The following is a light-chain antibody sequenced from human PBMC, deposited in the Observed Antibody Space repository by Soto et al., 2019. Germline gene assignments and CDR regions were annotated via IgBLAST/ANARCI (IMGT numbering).Light chain of an antibody. CDR2: GAS. V-gene: IGKV3-11*01. CDR1: ETVATN. Sequence: EVVMTQSPATLSVSPGERATLSCRASETVATNLAWYQQKPGQAPRLLISGASTRAAGISDRFRGSGSGTDFTLTISSLEPEDFAVYYCQQRSNWITFGQGTRLEIK. CDR3: QQRSNWIT. J-gene: IGKJ5*01.